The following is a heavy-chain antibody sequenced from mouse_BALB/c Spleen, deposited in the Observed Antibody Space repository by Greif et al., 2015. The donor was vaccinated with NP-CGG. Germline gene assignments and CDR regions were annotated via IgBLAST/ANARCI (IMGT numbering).Heavy chain of an antibody. CDR3: APPYYYGSSYVDYAMDY. CDR2: IDPANGNT. CDR1: GFNIKDTY. D-gene: IGHD1-1*01. V-gene: IGHV14-3*02. J-gene: IGHJ4*01. Sequence: VQLQQSGAELVKPGASVKLSCTASGFNIKDTYMHWVKQRPEQGLEWIGRIDPANGNTKYDPKFQGKATIPADTSSNPAYLHLSRLTSEDTAVYYCAPPYYYGSSYVDYAMDYWGQGTSLTVSS.